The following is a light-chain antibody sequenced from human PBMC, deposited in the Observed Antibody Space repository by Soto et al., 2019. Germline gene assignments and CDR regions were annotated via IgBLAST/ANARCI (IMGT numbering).Light chain of an antibody. J-gene: IGKJ1*01. V-gene: IGKV3-20*01. CDR2: GSS. CDR1: QSISSSY. Sequence: EIVLTQSPGTLSLSPGDRATLSCRASQSISSSYLAWYQLKPGQGARLLIFGSSSRPTGIPDRFSGYGSGTDFTLSISRLEPEDFAVYYCQHYGTSRTFGQGTKVE. CDR3: QHYGTSRT.